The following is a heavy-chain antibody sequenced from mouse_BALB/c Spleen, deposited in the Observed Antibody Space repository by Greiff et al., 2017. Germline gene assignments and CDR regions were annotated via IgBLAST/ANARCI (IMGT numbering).Heavy chain of an antibody. Sequence: EVMLVESGGGLVQPGGSLKLSCAASGFTFSSYTMYWVRQTPEKRLEWVATISDGGSYTYYPDSVKGRFTISRDNAKNNLYLQMSSLKSEDTAMYYCARDEYFDVWGAGTTVTVSS. CDR3: ARDEYFDV. CDR2: ISDGGSYT. V-gene: IGHV5-4*02. J-gene: IGHJ1*01. CDR1: GFTFSSYT.